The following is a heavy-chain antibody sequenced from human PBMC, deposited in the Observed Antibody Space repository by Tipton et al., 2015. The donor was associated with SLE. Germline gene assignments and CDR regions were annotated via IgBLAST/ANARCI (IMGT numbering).Heavy chain of an antibody. CDR3: ARETTVRYAYYGVDV. Sequence: LRLSCTVSGGSISRHFWSWIRQPAGKGLEWIGRTSTSGNTNYNPSLKSRISMSVDTSKNQFSLNMKSVTAADTAVYYCARETTVRYAYYGVDVWGQGTTVTVSS. CDR1: GGSISRHF. D-gene: IGHD4-17*01. J-gene: IGHJ6*02. V-gene: IGHV4-4*07. CDR2: TSTSGNT.